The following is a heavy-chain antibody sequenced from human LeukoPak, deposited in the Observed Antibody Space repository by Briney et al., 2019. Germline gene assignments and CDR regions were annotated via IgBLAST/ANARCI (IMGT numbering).Heavy chain of an antibody. CDR1: GFTFSSYW. J-gene: IGHJ4*02. Sequence: PGGSLRLSRAASGFTFSSYWMHWVRQAPGKGLVWVSRINSDGSSTSYADSVKGRFTISRDNAKNTLYLQMSSLRAEGTAVYYCAREDEYSSSSGIDYWGQGTLVTVSS. V-gene: IGHV3-74*01. CDR3: AREDEYSSSSGIDY. D-gene: IGHD6-6*01. CDR2: INSDGSST.